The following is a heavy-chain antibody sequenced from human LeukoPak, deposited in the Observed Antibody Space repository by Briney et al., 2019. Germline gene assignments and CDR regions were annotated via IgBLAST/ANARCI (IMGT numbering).Heavy chain of an antibody. V-gene: IGHV1-8*01. CDR1: GYTFTSYD. D-gene: IGHD3-3*01. Sequence: GASVKVSCKASGYTFTSYDINWVRQATGQGLEWMGWMNPNSGNTGYAQKFQGRVTMTRNTSISTAYMELSSLRSEDTAVYYCALGGHYDFWSGYPGNWFDPWGQGTLVTVSS. CDR3: ALGGHYDFWSGYPGNWFDP. CDR2: MNPNSGNT. J-gene: IGHJ5*02.